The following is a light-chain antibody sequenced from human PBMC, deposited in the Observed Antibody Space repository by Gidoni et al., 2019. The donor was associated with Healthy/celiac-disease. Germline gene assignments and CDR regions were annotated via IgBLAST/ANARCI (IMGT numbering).Light chain of an antibody. J-gene: IGKJ4*01. CDR1: QSVSRY. Sequence: EIVLTQSPATLSLSPGERATLSCRASQSVSRYLAWYQPKPGQAPRLLIYDASNRATGIPARFSGSGSGTDFTLTISSLEPEDFAVYYCQQRSNWLLTFGGGTKVEIK. V-gene: IGKV3-11*01. CDR3: QQRSNWLLT. CDR2: DAS.